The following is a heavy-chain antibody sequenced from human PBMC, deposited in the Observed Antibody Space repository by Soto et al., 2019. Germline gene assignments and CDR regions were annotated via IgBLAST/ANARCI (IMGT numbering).Heavy chain of an antibody. CDR2: IYSGDSDT. CDR3: ARLEELGATYYYGMDG. J-gene: IGHJ6*02. D-gene: IGHD1-26*01. Sequence: GEYLKIPCQGSGYIFSRYWIGWLRQLPGKGLEWMGIIYSGDSDTRYSPSFQGQVTISPDKSISTAYLQWSSLKASDTPIYYCARLEELGATYYYGMDGWGQGTTVTVAS. CDR1: GYIFSRYW. V-gene: IGHV5-51*01.